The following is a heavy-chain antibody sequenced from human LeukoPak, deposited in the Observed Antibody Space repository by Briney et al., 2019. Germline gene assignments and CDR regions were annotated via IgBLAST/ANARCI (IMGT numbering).Heavy chain of an antibody. CDR3: GRDSRWAQPDY. V-gene: IGHV3-23*01. Sequence: QPGGSLRLSCAASGFIFSNYGMNWVRQAPGKGLEWVSGLTSSGASTYYADSVKGRFTISRDNSKNTVYLQINSLTAEDTAVYYCGRDSRWAQPDYWGQGTLVTVSS. CDR1: GFIFSNYG. D-gene: IGHD5-24*01. CDR2: LTSSGAST. J-gene: IGHJ4*02.